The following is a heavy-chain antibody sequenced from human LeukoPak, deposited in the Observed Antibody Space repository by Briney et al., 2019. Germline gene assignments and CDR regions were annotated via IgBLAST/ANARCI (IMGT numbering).Heavy chain of an antibody. J-gene: IGHJ4*02. D-gene: IGHD2-2*01. CDR2: IYYNGQT. Sequence: NPSQTLSFACTVSGGSISSAGYYWSWIRQHPGKGLEWIGYIYYNGQTYYNPSLKSRLTLSADTSDNQFSLKVTSGTAADTAVYYCARGEEYVYYFDYWGQGSMVTVSS. V-gene: IGHV4-31*03. CDR1: GGSISSAGYY. CDR3: ARGEEYVYYFDY.